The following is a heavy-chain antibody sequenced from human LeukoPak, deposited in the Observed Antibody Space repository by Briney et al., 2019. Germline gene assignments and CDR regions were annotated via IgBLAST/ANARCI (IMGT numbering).Heavy chain of an antibody. D-gene: IGHD4-23*01. CDR2: VSHIGGSETT. J-gene: IGHJ4*02. Sequence: SETLSLTCTVSGGSISTYYWTWIRQPPGKGLEWIGCVSHIGGSETTNYNSSLKSRVTISTDTSKNQFSLNLSSVTAADTAVYYCARGLRWTDYWGQGTQVTVSS. CDR3: ARGLRWTDY. V-gene: IGHV4-59*01. CDR1: GGSISTYY.